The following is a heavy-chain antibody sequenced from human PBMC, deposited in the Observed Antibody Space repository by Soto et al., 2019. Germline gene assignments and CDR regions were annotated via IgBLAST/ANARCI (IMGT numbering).Heavy chain of an antibody. Sequence: QVQLQESGPGLVKPSQTLSLTCTVSGGSISSGGYYWSWIRQHPGKGLEWIGYIYYSGSTYYNPSLKSPVXXXVXXSKNQFSLKLSSVTAADTAVYYCASSVWSVNWFDPWGQGTLVTVSS. V-gene: IGHV4-31*01. J-gene: IGHJ5*02. CDR1: GGSISSGGYY. CDR3: ASSVWSVNWFDP. D-gene: IGHD2-21*01. CDR2: IYYSGST.